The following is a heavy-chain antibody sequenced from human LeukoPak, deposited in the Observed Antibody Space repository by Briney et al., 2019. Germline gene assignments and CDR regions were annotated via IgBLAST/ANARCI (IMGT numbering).Heavy chain of an antibody. CDR1: GGSISSYY. V-gene: IGHV4-59*01. Sequence: SETLSLTCTVSGGSISSYYWSWIRQPPGKGLEWIGYIYYSGSTNYNPSLKSRVTISVDTSKNQFSLKLSSVTAADTAVYYCARYPGSEDYYDTIFHAFDIWGQGTMVTVSS. CDR3: ARYPGSEDYYDTIFHAFDI. CDR2: IYYSGST. D-gene: IGHD3-22*01. J-gene: IGHJ3*02.